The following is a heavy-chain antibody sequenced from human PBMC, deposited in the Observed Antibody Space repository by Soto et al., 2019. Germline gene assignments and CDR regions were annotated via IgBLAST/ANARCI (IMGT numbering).Heavy chain of an antibody. V-gene: IGHV1-18*04. CDR3: ARAGGARRTGYYNGY. J-gene: IGHJ4*02. Sequence: QVQLVQSGAEVKKPGASVKVSCKASGYTFTSYGISWVRQAPGQGLEWMGWISVYNGNTDYAQKFQGRVTMTTDTSTSTAYMELRSLRSDDTAVYYCARAGGARRTGYYNGYWGQGTLVTVSS. D-gene: IGHD3-9*01. CDR2: ISVYNGNT. CDR1: GYTFTSYG.